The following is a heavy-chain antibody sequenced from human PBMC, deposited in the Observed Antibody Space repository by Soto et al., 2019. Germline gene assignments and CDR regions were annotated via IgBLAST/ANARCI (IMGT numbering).Heavy chain of an antibody. CDR3: ARVIAIVMVVAANWYFDL. J-gene: IGHJ2*01. CDR2: IYYSGST. D-gene: IGHD2-15*01. Sequence: SETLSLTCTVSGGSISSYYWSWIRQPPGKGLEWIGYIYYSGSTNYNPSLKSRLTISVDTSKNKFSLKLSSVTAADTAVYYCARVIAIVMVVAANWYFDLWGRGTLVTVSS. V-gene: IGHV4-59*01. CDR1: GGSISSYY.